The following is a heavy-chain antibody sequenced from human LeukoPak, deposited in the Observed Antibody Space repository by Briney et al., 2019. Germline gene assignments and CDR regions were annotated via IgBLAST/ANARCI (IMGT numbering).Heavy chain of an antibody. V-gene: IGHV4-59*01. CDR2: IYYSGST. CDR3: ARGATTVVTYFDY. J-gene: IGHJ4*02. Sequence: SETLSLTCTVSGGSISSYYWSWLRQPPGKGLEGIGYIYYSGSTNYNPSLKSRVTISVDTSKNQFSLKLSSVTAADTAVYYCARGATTVVTYFDYWGQGTLVTVSS. CDR1: GGSISSYY. D-gene: IGHD4-23*01.